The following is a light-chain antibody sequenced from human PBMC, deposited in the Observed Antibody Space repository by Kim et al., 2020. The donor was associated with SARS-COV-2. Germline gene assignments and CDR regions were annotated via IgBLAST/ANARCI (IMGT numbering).Light chain of an antibody. CDR1: KLGDKY. CDR2: QDS. CDR3: QAWDSSSRVV. J-gene: IGLJ2*01. V-gene: IGLV3-1*01. Sequence: SYELTQPPSVSVSPGQTASITCSGDKLGDKYACWYQQKPGQSPVLVINQDSKRPSGIPERFSGSNSGNTATLTISGTQTMDEADYYCQAWDSSSRVVFGGGTQLTVL.